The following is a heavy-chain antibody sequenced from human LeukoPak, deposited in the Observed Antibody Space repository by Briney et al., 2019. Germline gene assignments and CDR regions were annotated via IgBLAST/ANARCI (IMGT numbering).Heavy chain of an antibody. Sequence: GGSLRLSXAASGFTFSDYYMSWIRQAPGKGLEWVSYISSSGSTIYYADSVKGRFTISRDNAKNSLYLQMNSLRAEDTAVYYCATGVVAATYYFDYWGQGTLVTVSS. V-gene: IGHV3-11*04. J-gene: IGHJ4*02. CDR3: ATGVVAATYYFDY. CDR1: GFTFSDYY. D-gene: IGHD2-15*01. CDR2: ISSSGSTI.